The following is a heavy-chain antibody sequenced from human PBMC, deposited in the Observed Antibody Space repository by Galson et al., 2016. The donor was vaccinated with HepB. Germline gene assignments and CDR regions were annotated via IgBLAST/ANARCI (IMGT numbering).Heavy chain of an antibody. V-gene: IGHV3-23*01. CDR2: ISSNVGST. CDR1: GFTFSDYA. D-gene: IGHD6-19*01. Sequence: SLRLSCAASGFTFSDYAMSWGRQAPGKGLEWVSSISSNVGSTYYADSVKGRFTIPRDNSKNTLYLQMNSLRPEDTALYYCAKDPSAGWYGGEYFQYWGQGTLVIVSS. CDR3: AKDPSAGWYGGEYFQY. J-gene: IGHJ1*01.